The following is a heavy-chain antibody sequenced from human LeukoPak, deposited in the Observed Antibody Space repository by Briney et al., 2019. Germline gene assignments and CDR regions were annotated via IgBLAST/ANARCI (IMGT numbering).Heavy chain of an antibody. D-gene: IGHD3-9*01. V-gene: IGHV3-48*04. CDR2: ISSSGSTI. J-gene: IGHJ3*02. Sequence: PGGSLRLSCAASGFTFSAYNMNWVRQAPGKGLEWVSYISSSGSTIYYADSVKGRFTISRDNAKNSLYLQMNSLRAEDTALYYCARDNAPKVYYDILTGYHDAFDIWGQGTMVTVSS. CDR3: ARDNAPKVYYDILTGYHDAFDI. CDR1: GFTFSAYN.